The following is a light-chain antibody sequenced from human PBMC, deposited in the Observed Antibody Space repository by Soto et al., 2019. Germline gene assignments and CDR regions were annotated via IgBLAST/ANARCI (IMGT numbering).Light chain of an antibody. CDR1: SSNIGAGYD. CDR3: QSYDSSLSVV. Sequence: QPVLTQPPSVSGAPGQRVTISCTGSSSNIGAGYDVHWYQQLPGTAPKLLIYGNSNRPSGVPDRFSGSKSGTSASLAITGLQAEDEADYYCQSYDSSLSVVLGGGTKVTVL. V-gene: IGLV1-40*01. J-gene: IGLJ2*01. CDR2: GNS.